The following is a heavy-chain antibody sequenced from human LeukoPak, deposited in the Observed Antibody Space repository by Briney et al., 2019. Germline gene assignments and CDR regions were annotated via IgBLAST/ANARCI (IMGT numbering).Heavy chain of an antibody. D-gene: IGHD6-13*01. CDR2: INAGNGNT. J-gene: IGHJ5*02. V-gene: IGHV1-3*01. CDR3: ARALGGIAAAGYNWFDP. CDR1: GYTFTSYA. Sequence: ASVKVSCKASGYTFTSYAMHWVRRAPGQGLEWMGWINAGNGNTKYSQKFQGRVTITRDTSASTAYMELSSLRSEDTAVYYCARALGGIAAAGYNWFDPWGQGTLVTVSS.